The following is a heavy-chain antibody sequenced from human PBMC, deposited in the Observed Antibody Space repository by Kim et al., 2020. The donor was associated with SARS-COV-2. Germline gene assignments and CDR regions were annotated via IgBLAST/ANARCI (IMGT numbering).Heavy chain of an antibody. CDR1: GFTFSSYS. D-gene: IGHD3-10*01. V-gene: IGHV3-21*01. J-gene: IGHJ4*02. Sequence: GGSLRLSCAASGFTFSSYSMNWVRQAPGKGLEWVSSISSSSSYIYYADSVKGRFTISRDNAKNSLYLQMNSLRAEDTAVYYCARDTIRYYGSGSYYFDYWGQGTLVTVSS. CDR3: ARDTIRYYGSGSYYFDY. CDR2: ISSSSSYI.